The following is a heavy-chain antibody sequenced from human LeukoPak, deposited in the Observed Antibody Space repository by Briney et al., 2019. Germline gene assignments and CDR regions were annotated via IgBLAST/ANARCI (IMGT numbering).Heavy chain of an antibody. CDR1: GFSFSTYW. CDR2: SNPDGSST. V-gene: IGHV3-74*01. Sequence: GGSLRLSCAASGFSFSTYWMHWVRQAPGKGLVWVSQSNPDGSSTDYADSVKGRFTSSRDNAKNTVYLQMNSLRAEDTAVYYCARVGRTPPFNWGQGTLVTVSS. J-gene: IGHJ4*02. CDR3: ARVGRTPPFN.